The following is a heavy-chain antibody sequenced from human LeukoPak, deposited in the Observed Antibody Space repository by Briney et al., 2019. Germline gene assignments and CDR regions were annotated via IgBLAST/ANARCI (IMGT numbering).Heavy chain of an antibody. D-gene: IGHD3-10*01. CDR1: GYTFTSYD. CDR3: ARVPRITMVRGPRHYYYYMDV. CDR2: MNPNRGNT. J-gene: IGHJ6*03. Sequence: SSVKVSCKASGYTFTSYDINWVRQATGQGLEWMGWMNPNRGNTGYAQKFQSRVTMTRNTSISTAYMELSSLRSEDTAVYYCARVPRITMVRGPRHYYYYMDVWGKGTTVTVSS. V-gene: IGHV1-8*01.